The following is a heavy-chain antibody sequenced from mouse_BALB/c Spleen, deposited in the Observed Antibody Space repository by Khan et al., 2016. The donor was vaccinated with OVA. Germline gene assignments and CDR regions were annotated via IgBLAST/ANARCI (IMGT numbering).Heavy chain of an antibody. CDR1: GYTFTNNG. CDR3: ARVGYAGTMDY. D-gene: IGHD2-14*01. Sequence: QIQLVQSGPELKKPGETVKISCKASGYTFTNNGMNWVKQNPGKGLKWMGWINTYTGEPTYVDDFKGRFAFSLETSANTAYLQINNLKNEDTATYCCARVGYAGTMDYWGQGTSVTVSS. CDR2: INTYTGEP. V-gene: IGHV9-3-1*01. J-gene: IGHJ4*01.